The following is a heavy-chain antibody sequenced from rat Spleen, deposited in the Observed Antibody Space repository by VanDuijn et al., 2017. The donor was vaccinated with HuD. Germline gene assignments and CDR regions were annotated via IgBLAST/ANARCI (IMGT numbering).Heavy chain of an antibody. D-gene: IGHD1-6*01. V-gene: IGHV5-58*01. CDR2: INTGGGNT. CDR3: AREADKPFHYFDY. CDR1: GFTFSAYW. Sequence: EVQLVETGGGLVQPGRSLKLSCVASGFTFSAYWMYWVRLAPGKGLEWIATINTGGGNTYYRDSVKGRFTISRDNAKSTLYLQMDSLRSEDTATYYCAREADKPFHYFDYWGQGVMVTVSS. J-gene: IGHJ2*01.